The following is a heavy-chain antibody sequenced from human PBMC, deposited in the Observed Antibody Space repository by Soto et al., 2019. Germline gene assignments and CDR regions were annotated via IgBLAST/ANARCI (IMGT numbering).Heavy chain of an antibody. CDR1: GFTFSDYY. D-gene: IGHD2-15*01. CDR2: ISSSSSYT. V-gene: IGHV3-11*06. CDR3: ARSPRYCSGGSCTGGFDP. J-gene: IGHJ5*02. Sequence: GGSLRLSCAASGFTFSDYYMSWIRQAPGKGLEWVSYISSSSSYTNYADSVKGRFTISRDNAKNSLYLQMNSLRAEDTAVYYCARSPRYCSGGSCTGGFDPWGQGTLVTVSS.